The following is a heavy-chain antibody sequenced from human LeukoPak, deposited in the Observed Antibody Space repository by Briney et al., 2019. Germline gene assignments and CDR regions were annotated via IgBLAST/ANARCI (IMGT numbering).Heavy chain of an antibody. CDR3: ARSPSYSRSSNWFDP. V-gene: IGHV4-61*02. CDR1: GGSISSGSYY. J-gene: IGHJ5*02. Sequence: SQTLSLTCTVSGGSISSGSYYWSWIRQPAGKGLEWIGRIYTSGSTSYNPSLKSRVTISVDTSKNQFSLKLSSVTAADTAVYYCARSPSYSRSSNWFDPWGQGTLVTVSS. CDR2: IYTSGST. D-gene: IGHD6-6*01.